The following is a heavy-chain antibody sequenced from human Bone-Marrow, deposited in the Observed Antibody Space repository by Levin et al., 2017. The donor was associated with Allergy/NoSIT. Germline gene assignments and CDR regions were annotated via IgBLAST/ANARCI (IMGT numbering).Heavy chain of an antibody. Sequence: PSETLSLTCTVSGGSISSGGYYWSWIRQHPGKGLEWIGYIYYSGSTYYNPSLKSRVTISVDTSKNQFSLKLSSVTAADTAVYYCARVRTLHYYFDYWGQGTLVTVSS. CDR1: GGSISSGGYY. J-gene: IGHJ4*02. D-gene: IGHD1/OR15-1a*01. CDR3: ARVRTLHYYFDY. CDR2: IYYSGST. V-gene: IGHV4-31*03.